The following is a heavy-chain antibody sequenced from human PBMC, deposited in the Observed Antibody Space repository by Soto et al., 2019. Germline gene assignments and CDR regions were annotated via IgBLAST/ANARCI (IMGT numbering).Heavy chain of an antibody. V-gene: IGHV3-21*01. D-gene: IGHD3-22*01. CDR3: ARELSWYYYDSSGYYYVSDAFDI. CDR2: ISSSSSYI. J-gene: IGHJ3*02. Sequence: GGSLRLSCAASGFTFSSYSMNWVRQAPGKGLEWVSSISSSSSYIYYADSVKGRFTISRDNAKNSLYLQMNSLRAEDTAVYYCARELSWYYYDSSGYYYVSDAFDIWGQGTMVTVSS. CDR1: GFTFSSYS.